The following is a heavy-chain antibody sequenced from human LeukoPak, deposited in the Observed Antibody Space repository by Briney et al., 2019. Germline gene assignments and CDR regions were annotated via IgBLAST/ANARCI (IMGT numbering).Heavy chain of an antibody. CDR2: IYYSGST. V-gene: IGHV4-59*11. D-gene: IGHD2-15*01. Sequence: SETLSLTCTVSGGSISSHYWGWIRQPPGKGLEWIGYIYYSGSTNYNPSLKSRVTISVDTSKNQFSLKLSSVTAADTAVYYCGRTYSYYYYMDVWGKGTTVTVSS. J-gene: IGHJ6*03. CDR1: GGSISSHY. CDR3: GRTYSYYYYMDV.